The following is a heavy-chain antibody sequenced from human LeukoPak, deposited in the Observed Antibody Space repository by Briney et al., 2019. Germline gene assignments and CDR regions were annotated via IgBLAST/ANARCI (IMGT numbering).Heavy chain of an antibody. J-gene: IGHJ6*02. CDR2: MNPNSGNT. V-gene: IGHV1-8*01. D-gene: IGHD2-8*01. CDR3: AILLHYAIWDSYYYGMDV. Sequence: ASVRVSCKASGYTFTSYDINWVRQATGQGLEWMGWMNPNSGNTGYAQKFQGRVTMTRNTSITTASMELSSLRSADTAVYYCAILLHYAIWDSYYYGMDVWGQGTTVTVSS. CDR1: GYTFTSYD.